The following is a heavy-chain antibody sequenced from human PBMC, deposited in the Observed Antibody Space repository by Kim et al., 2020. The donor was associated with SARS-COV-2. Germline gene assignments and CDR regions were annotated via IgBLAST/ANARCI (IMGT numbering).Heavy chain of an antibody. V-gene: IGHV4-61*01. CDR1: GGSVSSGSYY. J-gene: IGHJ4*02. Sequence: SETLSLTCTVSGGSVSSGSYYWSWIRQPPGKGLEWIGYIYYSGSTNYNPSLKSRVTISVDTSKNQFSLKLSSVTAADTAVYYCARGVRGYSSSWFDYWGQGTLVTVSS. CDR2: IYYSGST. D-gene: IGHD6-13*01. CDR3: ARGVRGYSSSWFDY.